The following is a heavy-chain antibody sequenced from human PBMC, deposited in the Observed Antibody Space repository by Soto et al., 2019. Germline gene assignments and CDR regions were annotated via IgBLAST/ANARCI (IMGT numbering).Heavy chain of an antibody. V-gene: IGHV1-46*03. D-gene: IGHD3-22*01. Sequence: GASVKVSCKASGYTFTSYYMHWVRQAPGQGLEWMGIINPSGDSTRYAQKFQGRVTMTRDTSTSTAYMELSSLRSEDTAVYYCARVYAGPYYYDSSGYFDYWGQGTLVTVSS. J-gene: IGHJ4*02. CDR2: INPSGDST. CDR3: ARVYAGPYYYDSSGYFDY. CDR1: GYTFTSYY.